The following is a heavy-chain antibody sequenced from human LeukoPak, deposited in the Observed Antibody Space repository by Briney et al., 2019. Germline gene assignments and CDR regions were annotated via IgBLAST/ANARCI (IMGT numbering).Heavy chain of an antibody. J-gene: IGHJ4*02. CDR3: ARAESDLAFFDY. CDR2: INPNSGGT. D-gene: IGHD1-14*01. CDR1: GYTFTGYY. Sequence: GASVKVSCKASGYTFTGYYMHWVRQAPGQVLEWMGRINPNSGGTNYAQKFQGRVTMTRDTSISTAYMELSRLRSDDTAVYYCARAESDLAFFDYWGQGTLVTVSS. V-gene: IGHV1-2*06.